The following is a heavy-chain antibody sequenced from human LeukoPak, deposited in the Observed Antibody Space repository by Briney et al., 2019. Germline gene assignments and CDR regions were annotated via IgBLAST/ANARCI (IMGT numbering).Heavy chain of an antibody. CDR2: IYYSGST. J-gene: IGHJ5*02. V-gene: IGHV4-59*01. Sequence: SETLSLTCTVSGGSISNYCWSWIRQPPGKGLEWIGYIYYSGSTNYNPSLKSRVTISVDTSKNQFSLKLSSVTAADTAVYYCARAQRGNWFDPWGQGTLVTVSS. CDR3: ARAQRGNWFDP. CDR1: GGSISNYC.